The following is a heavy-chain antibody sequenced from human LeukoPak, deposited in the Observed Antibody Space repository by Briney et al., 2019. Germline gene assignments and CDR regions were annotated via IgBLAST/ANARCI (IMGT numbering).Heavy chain of an antibody. CDR1: GYTFTSYD. CDR3: ARGGGYSQSPYNWFDP. J-gene: IGHJ5*02. V-gene: IGHV1-8*01. Sequence: GASVKVSCKASGYTFTSYDINWVRQATGQGLEWMGWMNPNSGNTGYAQKFQGRVTMTRNTSISTAYMELSSLRSEDTAVYYCARGGGYSQSPYNWFDPWGQGTLVTVSS. D-gene: IGHD5-18*01. CDR2: MNPNSGNT.